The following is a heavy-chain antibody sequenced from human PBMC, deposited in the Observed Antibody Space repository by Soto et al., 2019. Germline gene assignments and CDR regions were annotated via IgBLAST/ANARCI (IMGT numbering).Heavy chain of an antibody. CDR3: AREVREQWLNPPCFGY. CDR1: GFTFSSYS. CDR2: ISSSNSYK. V-gene: IGHV3-21*01. Sequence: GGSLRLSCAASGFTFSSYSMNWVRQAPGKGLEWVSSISSSNSYKYYTDSVKGRFTISRDNAKNSLYLQMNSLRAEDTAVYYYAREVREQWLNPPCFGYLGQGTLVTVSS. D-gene: IGHD6-19*01. J-gene: IGHJ4*02.